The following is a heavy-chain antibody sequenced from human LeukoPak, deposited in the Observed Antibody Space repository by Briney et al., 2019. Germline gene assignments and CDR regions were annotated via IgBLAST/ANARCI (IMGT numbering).Heavy chain of an antibody. CDR2: INPSGGST. D-gene: IGHD2-15*01. V-gene: IGHV1-46*01. CDR3: GRDLNNSSRRSSYYFHY. J-gene: IGHJ4*02. Sequence: ASVKVSCKASGYTFTSYYMHWVRQAPGQGLEWMGIINPSGGSTSYAQKFQGRVTMTRDTSTSTVYMELSSLRSEETAVYYCGRDLNNSSRRSSYYFHYCGQRTLFTVSS. CDR1: GYTFTSYY.